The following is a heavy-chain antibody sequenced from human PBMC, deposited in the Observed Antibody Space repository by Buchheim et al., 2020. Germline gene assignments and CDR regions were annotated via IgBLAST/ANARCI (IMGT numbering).Heavy chain of an antibody. CDR1: GGTFSSYA. CDR3: ARNYYDSSGYYSSYYYYYGMDV. V-gene: IGHV1-69*04. D-gene: IGHD3-22*01. J-gene: IGHJ6*02. CDR2: IIPILGIA. Sequence: QVQLVQSGAEVKKPGSSVKVSCKASGGTFSSYAISWVRQAPGQGLEWMGRIIPILGIANYAQKFQGRVTITADKSTSTAYMELSSLRSEDTAVYYCARNYYDSSGYYSSYYYYYGMDVWGQGTT.